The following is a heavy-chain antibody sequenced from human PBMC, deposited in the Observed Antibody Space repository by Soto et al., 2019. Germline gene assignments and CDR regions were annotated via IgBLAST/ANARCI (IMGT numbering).Heavy chain of an antibody. CDR1: GFIFTSYW. CDR2: LNPKDSFA. V-gene: IGHV5-10-1*01. D-gene: IGHD6-25*01. J-gene: IGHJ4*02. CDR3: ARPKHGGGSYPFDF. Sequence: GESLKISCKASGFIFTSYWLSWVRQVPGKGLEWMGMLNPKDSFAHYSPSFRGHVTISPDTSVTTAYLKWSSLKASDTDIYYCARPKHGGGSYPFDFWGQGTLVTVSS.